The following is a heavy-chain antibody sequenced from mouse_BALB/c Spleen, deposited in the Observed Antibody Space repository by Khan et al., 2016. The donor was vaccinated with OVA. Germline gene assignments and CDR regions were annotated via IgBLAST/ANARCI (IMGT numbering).Heavy chain of an antibody. V-gene: IGHV1-18*01. CDR2: FNPNNGGT. Sequence: EVQLQQSGPELVKPGASVRISCKTSGYTFTEYTMHWVKQSHGKSLEWLGGFNPNNGGTSYNQKFKGKATLTVDKSSSTAYMDLRSLTSADSAGYYCTRRDYYADYWFFDVWGEGTTVTVSS. CDR1: GYTFTEYT. J-gene: IGHJ1*01. CDR3: TRRDYYADYWFFDV. D-gene: IGHD1-1*01.